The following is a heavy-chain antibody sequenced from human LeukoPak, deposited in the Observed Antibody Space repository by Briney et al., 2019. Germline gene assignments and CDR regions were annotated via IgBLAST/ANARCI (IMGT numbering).Heavy chain of an antibody. CDR3: MKGGWGSPFDY. Sequence: GGSLRLSCAASGFPFKSYPITWVRQAPGKGLEWVSAVGDNGGGAFYADSVKGRFSISKDIFSDTLYLQMDSLTAADTAVYYCMKGGWGSPFDYWGQGNLVTVSS. D-gene: IGHD7-27*01. CDR1: GFPFKSYP. J-gene: IGHJ4*02. V-gene: IGHV3-23*01. CDR2: VGDNGGGA.